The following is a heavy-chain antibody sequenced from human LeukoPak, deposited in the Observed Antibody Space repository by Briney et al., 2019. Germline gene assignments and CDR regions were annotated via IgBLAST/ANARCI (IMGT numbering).Heavy chain of an antibody. D-gene: IGHD5-18*01. V-gene: IGHV1-8*03. J-gene: IGHJ4*02. CDR3: AREGYSRADY. CDR1: GYTFSSYT. Sequence: ASVKVSCKASGYTFSSYTMNWVRQATGQGLEWMGWMNPNSGNTGYAQKFQGRVTITRNTSISTAYMELSSLRSEDTAVYYCAREGYSRADYWGQGTLVTVSS. CDR2: MNPNSGNT.